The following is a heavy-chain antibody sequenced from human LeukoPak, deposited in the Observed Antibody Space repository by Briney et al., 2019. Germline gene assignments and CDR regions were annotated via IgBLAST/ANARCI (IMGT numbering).Heavy chain of an antibody. J-gene: IGHJ3*02. V-gene: IGHV3-20*04. CDR3: AGSRSLVAVAGIEGFDI. Sequence: GGSLRLSCAASAPSVDEYGMSWVRQSPGKGLEWISGINWNGGRTYYADSVKGRFTISRDNAKNSLYLQMNSLRAEDTAFYYCAGSRSLVAVAGIEGFDIWGQGTMLTVSS. CDR1: APSVDEYG. D-gene: IGHD6-19*01. CDR2: INWNGGRT.